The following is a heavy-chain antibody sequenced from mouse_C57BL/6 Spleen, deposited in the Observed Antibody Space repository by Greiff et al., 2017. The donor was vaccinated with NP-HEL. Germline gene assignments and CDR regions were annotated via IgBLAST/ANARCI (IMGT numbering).Heavy chain of an antibody. CDR3: ARSFITTVVATHYFDY. J-gene: IGHJ2*01. Sequence: LQPGAELVKPGASVKLSCKASGYTFTSYWMHWVKQRPGQGLEWIGMIHPNSGSTNYNEKFKSKATLTVDKSSSTAYMQLSSLTSEDSAVYYCARSFITTVVATHYFDYWGQGTTLTVSS. CDR2: IHPNSGST. CDR1: GYTFTSYW. V-gene: IGHV1-64*01. D-gene: IGHD1-1*01.